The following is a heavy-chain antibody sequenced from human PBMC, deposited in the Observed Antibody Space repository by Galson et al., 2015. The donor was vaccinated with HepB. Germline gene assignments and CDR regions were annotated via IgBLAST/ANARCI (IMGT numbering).Heavy chain of an antibody. CDR3: AMGEGYSFDY. CDR1: GFTFSSYA. CDR2: ISYDGSNK. D-gene: IGHD3-16*01. J-gene: IGHJ4*02. V-gene: IGHV3-30-3*01. Sequence: SLRLSCAASGFTFSSYAMHWVRQAPGKGLEWVAVISYDGSNKYYADSVKGRFTISRDNSKNTLYLQMNSLRAEDTAVYYCAMGEGYSFDYWGQGTLVTVSS.